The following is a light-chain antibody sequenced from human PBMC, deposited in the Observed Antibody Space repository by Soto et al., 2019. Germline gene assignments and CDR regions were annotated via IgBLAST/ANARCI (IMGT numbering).Light chain of an antibody. CDR2: DVN. CDR3: ISYAGSNRPA. V-gene: IGLV2-8*01. Sequence: QSALTQPPSASGPPGQSVAISCSGTSSDVGGYNYVSWYQQHPGKAPKLLIYDVNKRPSGVPDRFSGSKSGNTASLTVSGLQAEDEADYYCISYAGSNRPAFGGGTKLTVL. J-gene: IGLJ2*01. CDR1: SSDVGGYNY.